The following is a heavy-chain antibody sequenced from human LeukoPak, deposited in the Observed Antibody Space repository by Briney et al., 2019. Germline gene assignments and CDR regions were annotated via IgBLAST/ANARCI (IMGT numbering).Heavy chain of an antibody. CDR2: IYYSGST. D-gene: IGHD2-21*02. Sequence: SETLSLTCTVSGGSISSGGYYWSWIRQHPGKGLEWIGYIYYSGSTYYNPSLKSRVTISVDTSKNQFSLKLSSVTAADTAVYYCARRVTTRHENWHFDLWGRGTLVTVSS. CDR3: ARRVTTRHENWHFDL. J-gene: IGHJ2*01. CDR1: GGSISSGGYY. V-gene: IGHV4-31*03.